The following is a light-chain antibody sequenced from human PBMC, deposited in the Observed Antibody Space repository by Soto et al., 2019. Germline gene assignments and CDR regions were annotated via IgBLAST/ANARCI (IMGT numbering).Light chain of an antibody. CDR2: GAC. CDR3: QQRSNWPPYT. J-gene: IGKJ2*01. CDR1: KSVSRY. Sequence: EIVLTQSQATLSLSPGERATLSCRASKSVSRYLAWYQQKPGQAPRRLIYGACNGATGSPARLSGSGSGTYFTLSISSLEPEDFAVYYCQQRSNWPPYTFGQVTKLEIK. V-gene: IGKV3-11*01.